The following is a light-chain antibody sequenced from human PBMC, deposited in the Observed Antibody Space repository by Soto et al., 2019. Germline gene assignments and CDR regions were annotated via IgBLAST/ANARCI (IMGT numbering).Light chain of an antibody. V-gene: IGKV3-20*01. J-gene: IGKJ3*01. Sequence: ENVLTQSPATLSLSPGERATLSCRARQSVTRNYLAWYQQKPGQAPRLLIHSASSRATGIPDRFSGGGSGTGFTLTVSRLEPEDFAVYYCQQYGSSPPVTFGPGTKVDIK. CDR2: SAS. CDR1: QSVTRNY. CDR3: QQYGSSPPVT.